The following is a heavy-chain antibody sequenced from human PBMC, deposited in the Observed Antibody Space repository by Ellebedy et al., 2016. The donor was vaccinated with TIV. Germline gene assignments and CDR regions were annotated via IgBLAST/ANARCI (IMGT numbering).Heavy chain of an antibody. Sequence: GESLKISXAASGFTFSSYAMSWVRQAPGKGLEWVSAISGSGGSTYYADSVKGRFTISRDNSKNTLYLQMNSLRAEDTAVYYCAKYVREVGYFDLWGRGTLVTVSS. CDR3: AKYVREVGYFDL. J-gene: IGHJ2*01. CDR2: ISGSGGST. CDR1: GFTFSSYA. V-gene: IGHV3-23*01. D-gene: IGHD3-10*02.